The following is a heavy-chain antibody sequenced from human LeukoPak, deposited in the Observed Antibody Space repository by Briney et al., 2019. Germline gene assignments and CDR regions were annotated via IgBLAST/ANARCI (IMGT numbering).Heavy chain of an antibody. V-gene: IGHV1-8*01. J-gene: IGHJ3*02. CDR2: MNPNSGNT. CDR3: ARVPVGYHDAFDI. CDR1: GYTVTSYD. D-gene: IGHD1-26*01. Sequence: GASVKVSCKASGYTVTSYDINWVRQATGQGLEWMGWMNPNSGNTGYAQKFQGRVTMTRNTSISTAYMELSSLRSEDTAVYYCARVPVGYHDAFDIWGQRTMVTVSS.